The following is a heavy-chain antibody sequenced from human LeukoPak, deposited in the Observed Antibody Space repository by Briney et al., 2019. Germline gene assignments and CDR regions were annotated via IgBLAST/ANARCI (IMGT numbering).Heavy chain of an antibody. J-gene: IGHJ4*02. CDR3: ARVLHKRNYDSSDYYGY. CDR1: GFTFSSYG. V-gene: IGHV3-48*01. D-gene: IGHD3-22*01. Sequence: PGGSLRLSCAASGFTFSSYGMSWVRQAPGKGLEWVSYISSSSSTIYYADSVKGRFTISRDNAKNSLYLQMNSLRAEDTAVYYCARVLHKRNYDSSDYYGYWGQGILVTVSS. CDR2: ISSSSSTI.